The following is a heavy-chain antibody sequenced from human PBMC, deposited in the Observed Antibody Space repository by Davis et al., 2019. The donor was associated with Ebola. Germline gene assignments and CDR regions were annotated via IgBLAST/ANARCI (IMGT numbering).Heavy chain of an antibody. V-gene: IGHV5-51*01. CDR1: GYSFNRYW. D-gene: IGHD1-14*01. CDR3: TGSKYYYYGMDV. Sequence: GESLKISCKGSGYSFNRYWIGWVRQTPAKGLEWMGIIYPGDSDTRYSPSFEGQVTISVDRSISTAYLQWSSLKASDTAMYYCTGSKYYYYGMDVWGQGTTVTVSS. CDR2: IYPGDSDT. J-gene: IGHJ6*02.